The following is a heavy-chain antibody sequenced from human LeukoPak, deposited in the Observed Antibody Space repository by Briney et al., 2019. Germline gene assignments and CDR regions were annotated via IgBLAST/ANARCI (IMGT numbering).Heavy chain of an antibody. CDR3: ARRAGAYSHPYDY. D-gene: IGHD4/OR15-4a*01. Sequence: GGSLRLSCTVSGFTFSSNSMSWVRQAPGKGLEWVSFIYSDNTHYSDSVKGRVTISRDNSKNTLYLQMNSLRAEDTAVYYCARRAGAYSHPYDYWGQGTLVTVSS. CDR2: IYSDNT. J-gene: IGHJ4*02. V-gene: IGHV3-53*01. CDR1: GFTFSSNS.